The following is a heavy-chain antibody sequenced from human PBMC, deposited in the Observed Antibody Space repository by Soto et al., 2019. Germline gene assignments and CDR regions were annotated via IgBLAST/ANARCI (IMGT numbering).Heavy chain of an antibody. CDR1: GYTFTSYG. V-gene: IGHV1-18*01. D-gene: IGHD5-12*01. CDR2: ISAYNGNT. Sequence: QVPLVQSGAEVKKPGASVKVSCKASGYTFTSYGISWVRHAPGQGLEWMGWISAYNGNTNYAQKLQGRVTMTTDTSTSAAYMELRSLRADDTAVYYCARTIVAKTTSYYGMYGWGQGTTVTVSS. J-gene: IGHJ6*02. CDR3: ARTIVAKTTSYYGMYG.